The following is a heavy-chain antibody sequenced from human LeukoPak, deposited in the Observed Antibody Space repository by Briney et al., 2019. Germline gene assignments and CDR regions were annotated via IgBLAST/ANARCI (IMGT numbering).Heavy chain of an antibody. J-gene: IGHJ3*02. V-gene: IGHV1-8*03. CDR1: GYTFTSYD. D-gene: IGHD3-10*01. CDR2: MNPNSGNT. Sequence: ASVKVSCKASGYTFTSYDINWVRQATGQGLEWMGWMNPNSGNTGYAQKFQGRVTITADESTSTAYMELSSLRSEDTAVYYCARSRNPITLGAFDIWGQGTMVTVSS. CDR3: ARSRNPITLGAFDI.